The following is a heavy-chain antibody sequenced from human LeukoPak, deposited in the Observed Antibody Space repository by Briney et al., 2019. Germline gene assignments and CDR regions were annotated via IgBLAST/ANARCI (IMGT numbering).Heavy chain of an antibody. J-gene: IGHJ1*01. D-gene: IGHD3-22*01. Sequence: GESLKISCKGSGYSFTSYWIGWVRQMPGKGLEWMGIIHPGDSDTRYSPSFQGQVTISADKSISTAYLQWGSLKASDTAMYYCARRGYYDSSGYYPKYFQHWGQGTLVTVSS. CDR3: ARRGYYDSSGYYPKYFQH. CDR2: IHPGDSDT. V-gene: IGHV5-51*01. CDR1: GYSFTSYW.